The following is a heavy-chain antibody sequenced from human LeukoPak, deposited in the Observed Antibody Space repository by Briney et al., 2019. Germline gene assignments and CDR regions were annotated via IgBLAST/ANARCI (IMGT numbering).Heavy chain of an antibody. J-gene: IGHJ4*02. V-gene: IGHV3-15*01. Sequence: GGSLRLSCAASGLTFSNAWMSWVRQAPGKGLEWVGRIKSKTDGGTTDYAAPVKGRFTISRDDSKNTLYLQMNSLKTEDTAVYYCTTFSYYYGSGTPGVLDYWGQGTLVTVSS. CDR3: TTFSYYYGSGTPGVLDY. CDR1: GLTFSNAW. D-gene: IGHD3-10*01. CDR2: IKSKTDGGTT.